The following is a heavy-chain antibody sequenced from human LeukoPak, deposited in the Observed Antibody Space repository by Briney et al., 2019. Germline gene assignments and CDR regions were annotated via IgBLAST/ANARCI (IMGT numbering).Heavy chain of an antibody. Sequence: PGGSLRLSCAASGFTFSTYWMHWVRQAPGKGLVWVSRINSDGSGTSYADSVKGRFTISRDNAKNTLYLQMNSLRAEDTAVYYCARGWNDPRFDYWGQGTLVTVSS. D-gene: IGHD1-1*01. J-gene: IGHJ4*02. CDR1: GFTFSTYW. CDR3: ARGWNDPRFDY. V-gene: IGHV3-74*01. CDR2: INSDGSGT.